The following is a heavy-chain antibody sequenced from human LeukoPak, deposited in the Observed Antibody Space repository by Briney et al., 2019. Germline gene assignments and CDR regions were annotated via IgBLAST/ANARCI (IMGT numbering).Heavy chain of an antibody. CDR3: ASSNLRDY. Sequence: PSETLSLTCSVSGGSISKYYWSWIRQPPGKGLEWIGEINHSGSTNYNPSLKSRVTISVDTSKNQFSLKLSSVTAADTAVYYCASSNLRDYWGQGTLVTVSS. J-gene: IGHJ4*02. CDR1: GGSISKYY. CDR2: INHSGST. V-gene: IGHV4-34*01.